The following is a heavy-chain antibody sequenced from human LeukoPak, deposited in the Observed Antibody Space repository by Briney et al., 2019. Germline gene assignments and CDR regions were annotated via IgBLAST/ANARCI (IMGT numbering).Heavy chain of an antibody. CDR1: GFTFSSYW. CDR2: INSDGSST. V-gene: IGHV3-74*01. D-gene: IGHD6-19*01. J-gene: IGHJ6*02. CDR3: ATEGAAVAAYGMDV. Sequence: GGSLSLSCAASGFTFSSYWMHWVRQAPGKGLVWVSRINSDGSSTSYADSVKGRFTISRDNAKNTLYLQMNSLRVEDTAVYYCATEGAAVAAYGMDVWGQGTTVTVSS.